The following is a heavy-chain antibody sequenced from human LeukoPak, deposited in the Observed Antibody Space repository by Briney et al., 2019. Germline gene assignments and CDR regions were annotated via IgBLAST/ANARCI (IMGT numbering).Heavy chain of an antibody. V-gene: IGHV1-18*01. Sequence: ASVKVSCKASAYTFTNDGISWVRQAPGQGLEWMGWISAYNGDTNYAQKLQGRVTMTTDTSTSTAYMELRSLRSDDTAVYYCAVRNRSSWSPFDFWGQGTLVTVSS. J-gene: IGHJ4*02. D-gene: IGHD6-13*01. CDR2: ISAYNGDT. CDR1: AYTFTNDG. CDR3: AVRNRSSWSPFDF.